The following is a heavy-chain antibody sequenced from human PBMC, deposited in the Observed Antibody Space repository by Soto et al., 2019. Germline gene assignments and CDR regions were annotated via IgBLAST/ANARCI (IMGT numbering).Heavy chain of an antibody. CDR1: GFTLSDYY. CDR3: ARDLKRYYDFWSGYYASNYYYGMDV. CDR2: ISSSGSTI. J-gene: IGHJ6*02. V-gene: IGHV3-11*01. Sequence: GALRLSCAASGFTLSDYYMSWIRPAPGEGVEWGSYISSSGSTIYYADSVKGRFTISRDNAKNSLYLQMNSLRAEDTAVYYCARDLKRYYDFWSGYYASNYYYGMDVWGQGTTVTVSS. D-gene: IGHD3-3*01.